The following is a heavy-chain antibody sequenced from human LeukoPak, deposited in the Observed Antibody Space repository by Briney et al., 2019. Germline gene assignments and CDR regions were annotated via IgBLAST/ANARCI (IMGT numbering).Heavy chain of an antibody. CDR2: ITSSGSTK. CDR1: GFTLSDYY. J-gene: IGHJ4*02. Sequence: GGSLRLSCAASGFTLSDYYMTWIRQAPGKGLEWISYITSSGSTKYYADSVEGRFTISRDNAKNSLYLQMNSLRAEDTAVYYCARMYSSGWLNYWGQGTLVTVS. D-gene: IGHD6-19*01. V-gene: IGHV3-11*01. CDR3: ARMYSSGWLNY.